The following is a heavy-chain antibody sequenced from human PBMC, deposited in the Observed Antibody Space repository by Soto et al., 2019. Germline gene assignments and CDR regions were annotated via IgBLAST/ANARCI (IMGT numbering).Heavy chain of an antibody. CDR3: ARFPRGYSYGHFDY. V-gene: IGHV4-59*08. J-gene: IGHJ4*02. CDR1: GGSISIYY. CDR2: IYYSGST. Sequence: SDTLSLTCTVSGGSISIYYWSWIRQPPGKGLEWIGYIYYSGSTNYNPSLKSRVTISVDTSKNQFSLKLSSVTAADTAVYYCARFPRGYSYGHFDYWGQGTLVTVSS. D-gene: IGHD5-18*01.